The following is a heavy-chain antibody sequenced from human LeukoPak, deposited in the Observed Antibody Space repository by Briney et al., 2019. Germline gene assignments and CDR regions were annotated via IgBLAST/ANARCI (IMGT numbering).Heavy chain of an antibody. CDR2: ISSGSSYI. Sequence: GGSLRLSCAASGFTFSSYSMNWVRQAPGKGLEWVSSISSGSSYIYYADSVKGRFTISRDNAKNTVYLQMNNLRAEDTAVYYCVSFYETYWGRGTLVTVSS. J-gene: IGHJ4*02. CDR3: VSFYETY. CDR1: GFTFSSYS. D-gene: IGHD2-2*01. V-gene: IGHV3-21*01.